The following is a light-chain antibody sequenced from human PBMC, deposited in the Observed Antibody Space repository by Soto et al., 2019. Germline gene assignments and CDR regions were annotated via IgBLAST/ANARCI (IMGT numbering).Light chain of an antibody. Sequence: QSALTQPASVSGSPGQSIAISCTGSSSDIGAYNYVSWYQHHPGKAPKLIIYDVTSRPSGVSSRFSGAKSGNAASLIISGLQPEDEADYFCASCTDYNPLVVFGGGTKVTVL. V-gene: IGLV2-14*01. CDR2: DVT. J-gene: IGLJ2*01. CDR3: ASCTDYNPLVV. CDR1: SSDIGAYNY.